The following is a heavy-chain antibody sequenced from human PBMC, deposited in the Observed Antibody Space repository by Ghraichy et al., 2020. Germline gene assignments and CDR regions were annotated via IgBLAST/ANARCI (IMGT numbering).Heavy chain of an antibody. D-gene: IGHD2-2*01. Sequence: SETLSLTCTVSGGSISSYYWSWIRQPPGKGLEWIGYIYYSGSTNYNPSLKSRVTISVDTSKNQFSLKLSSVTAADTAVYYCARARGGLVPGLAGSWGMDVWGQGTTVTVSS. CDR3: ARARGGLVPGLAGSWGMDV. J-gene: IGHJ6*02. V-gene: IGHV4-59*01. CDR2: IYYSGST. CDR1: GGSISSYY.